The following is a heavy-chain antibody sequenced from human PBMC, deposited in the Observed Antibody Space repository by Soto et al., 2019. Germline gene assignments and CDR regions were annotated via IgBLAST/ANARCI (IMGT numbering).Heavy chain of an antibody. CDR3: ARAVHHCSSTSCLSPFDY. D-gene: IGHD2-2*01. J-gene: IGHJ4*02. Sequence: GGSLRLSCAASGFTFSSYSMNWVRQAPGKGLEWVSSISSSSSYIYYADSVKGRFTISRDNAKNSLYLQMNSLRAEDTAVYYCARAVHHCSSTSCLSPFDYWGQGTLVTVS. V-gene: IGHV3-21*01. CDR2: ISSSSSYI. CDR1: GFTFSSYS.